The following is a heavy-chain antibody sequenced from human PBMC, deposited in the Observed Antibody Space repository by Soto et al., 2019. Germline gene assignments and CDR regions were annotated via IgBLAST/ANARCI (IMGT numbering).Heavy chain of an antibody. J-gene: IGHJ6*02. D-gene: IGHD2-15*01. V-gene: IGHV2-5*02. CDR1: GFSVSTGGVG. CDR2: IYWDDDK. CDR3: AQKGGRGAGMDV. Sequence: QITLKESGPTLVKPTQTLTLTCTFSGFSVSTGGVGVAWIRQPPGKALEWLALIYWDDDKRYSPFLQSRVTITQDTSKAQVVLTMTNMDPVDTATYYCAQKGGRGAGMDVWGQGTTVTVSS.